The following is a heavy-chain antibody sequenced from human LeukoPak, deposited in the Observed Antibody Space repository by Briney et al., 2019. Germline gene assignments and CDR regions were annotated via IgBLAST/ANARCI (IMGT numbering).Heavy chain of an antibody. D-gene: IGHD3-9*01. V-gene: IGHV3-30*02. CDR1: GFSFSSYG. J-gene: IGHJ6*03. CDR3: AKNVREADWYYYYMDV. CDR2: IRSDGSNK. Sequence: GGSLRLSCAGSGFSFSSYGMHWVRQAPGKGLEWMAFIRSDGSNKYFADSVKGRFTISRDNSKNTLYLQMNSLRAEDTAVYYCAKNVREADWYYYYMDVWGKGTTVTVSS.